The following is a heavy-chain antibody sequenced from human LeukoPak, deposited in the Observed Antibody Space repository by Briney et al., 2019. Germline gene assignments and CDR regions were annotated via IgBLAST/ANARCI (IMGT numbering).Heavy chain of an antibody. CDR2: IYYSGST. V-gene: IGHV4-31*03. J-gene: IGHJ4*02. Sequence: SETLSLTCTVSGGSISSGGYYWSWIRQHPGKGLEWIGYIYYSGSTYYNPSLESRVTISVDTSKNQFSLKLSSVTAADTAVYYCARYYGSGSYAVDYWGQGTLVTVSS. D-gene: IGHD3-10*01. CDR3: ARYYGSGSYAVDY. CDR1: GGSISSGGYY.